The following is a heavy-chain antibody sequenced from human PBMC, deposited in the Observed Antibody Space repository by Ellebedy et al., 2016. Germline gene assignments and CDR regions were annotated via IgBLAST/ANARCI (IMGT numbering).Heavy chain of an antibody. J-gene: IGHJ4*02. CDR1: GFIVSDNY. D-gene: IGHD6-13*01. CDR2: IYRSGST. Sequence: GGSLRLSCAVSGFIVSDNYMSWVRQAPGKGLEWVAIIYRSGSTFYPDSAKGRFTISRDNSKNTLYLHLNSLRVEDTAIYYCAGDSRGITAAGTSLHYWGQGTLVTVSS. V-gene: IGHV3-53*01. CDR3: AGDSRGITAAGTSLHY.